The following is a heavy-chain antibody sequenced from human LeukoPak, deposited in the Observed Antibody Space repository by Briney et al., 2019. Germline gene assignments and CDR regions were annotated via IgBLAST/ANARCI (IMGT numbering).Heavy chain of an antibody. CDR1: AYSFTSYW. V-gene: IGHV5-10-1*01. CDR3: ARRYGSGSSIDY. D-gene: IGHD3-10*01. Sequence: GESLKISCKGSAYSFTSYWISWVRQMPGKGLEWMGRIDPSDSYTNYSPSFQGHVTMSVDESIRTAYLQWSSLEASDTAMYYCARRYGSGSSIDYWGQGTLVTVSS. CDR2: IDPSDSYT. J-gene: IGHJ4*02.